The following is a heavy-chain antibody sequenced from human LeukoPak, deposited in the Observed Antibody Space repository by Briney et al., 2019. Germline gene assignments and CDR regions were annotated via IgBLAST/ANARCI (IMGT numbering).Heavy chain of an antibody. CDR1: GYSFTSGHY. Sequence: NPSETLSRTCSVSGYSFTSGHYLGWIRQPPGKGLEWIANIYHTGSAHYNPYLKSRVTISVDTSKNQLSLKLSSVPAADTAVYYCARYCTSTSCILRGFDYWGQGTLVTVCS. J-gene: IGHJ4*02. V-gene: IGHV4-38-2*01. CDR2: IYHTGSA. D-gene: IGHD2-2*01. CDR3: ARYCTSTSCILRGFDY.